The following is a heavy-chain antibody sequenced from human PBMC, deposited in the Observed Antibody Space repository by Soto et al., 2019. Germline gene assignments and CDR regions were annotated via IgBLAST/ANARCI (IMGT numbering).Heavy chain of an antibody. J-gene: IGHJ6*03. D-gene: IGHD5-12*01. Sequence: ASVKVSCKASGYTFTSYGISWVRQAPGQGLEWMGWISAYNGNTNYAQKLQGRVTMTTDTSTSTAYMELRSLRSDDTAVYYCARERANHTYYYYYMDVWGKGNTVTVSS. CDR1: GYTFTSYG. V-gene: IGHV1-18*01. CDR3: ARERANHTYYYYYMDV. CDR2: ISAYNGNT.